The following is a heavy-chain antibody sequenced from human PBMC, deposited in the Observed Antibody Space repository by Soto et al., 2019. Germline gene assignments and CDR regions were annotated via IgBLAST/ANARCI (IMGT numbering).Heavy chain of an antibody. D-gene: IGHD3-10*01. J-gene: IGHJ4*02. Sequence: SETLSLTCTVSGGSISSYYWSWIRQPPGKGLEWIGYIYYSGSTNYNPSLKSRVTISVDTSKNQFSLKLSSVTAADTAVYYCARHSLGSGSYPTLHFDYWGQGTLVTVSS. CDR1: GGSISSYY. CDR3: ARHSLGSGSYPTLHFDY. CDR2: IYYSGST. V-gene: IGHV4-59*08.